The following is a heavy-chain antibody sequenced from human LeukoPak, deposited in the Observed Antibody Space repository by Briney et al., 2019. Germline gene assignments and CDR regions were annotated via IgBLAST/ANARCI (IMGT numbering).Heavy chain of an antibody. J-gene: IGHJ4*02. CDR3: ARAEMATNSFDY. Sequence: LSLTCTVSGGSISSYYWSWIRQPPGKGLEWVSYISSSGSTIYYADSVKGRFTISRDNAKNSLYLQMNSLRAEDTAVYYCARAEMATNSFDYWGQGTLVTVSS. CDR2: ISSSGSTI. CDR1: GGSISSYY. D-gene: IGHD5-24*01. V-gene: IGHV3-11*04.